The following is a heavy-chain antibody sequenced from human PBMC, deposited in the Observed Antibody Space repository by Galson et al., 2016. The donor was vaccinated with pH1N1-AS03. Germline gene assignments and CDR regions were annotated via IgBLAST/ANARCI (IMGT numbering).Heavy chain of an antibody. CDR1: GYTFTSYY. V-gene: IGHV1-46*01. CDR2: INPSDGNT. J-gene: IGHJ4*02. CDR3: AIRGGGGYDFWSGKPGGY. D-gene: IGHD3-3*01. Sequence: SVKVSCKASGYTFTSYYIHWVRQAPGQGREWMGIINPSDGNTNYAQRFQGRVTMTRDTSTSTVYMELSSLRSEDTAVYFCAIRGGGGYDFWSGKPGGYWGQGTLVTVSS.